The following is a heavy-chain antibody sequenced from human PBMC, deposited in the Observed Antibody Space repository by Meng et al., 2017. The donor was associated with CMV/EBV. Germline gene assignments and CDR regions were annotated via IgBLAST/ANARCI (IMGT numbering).Heavy chain of an antibody. J-gene: IGHJ6*02. D-gene: IGHD4-23*01. V-gene: IGHV3-38-3*01. CDR2: ISGGST. CDR3: KKVSPTETPHGGQRVDV. CDR1: GFTVRSNE. Sequence: GGSLRLSCAASGFTVRSNEMSWVRQAPGKGLEWVSSISGGSTYYAASRKGRFTISRDNSKNTLHLQMNSLRAEDTAVYYCKKVSPTETPHGGQRVDVWGQGTTVTVSS.